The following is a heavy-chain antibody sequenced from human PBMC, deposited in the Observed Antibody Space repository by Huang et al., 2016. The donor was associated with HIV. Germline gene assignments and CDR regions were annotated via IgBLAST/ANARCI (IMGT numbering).Heavy chain of an antibody. CDR3: ARESRSTVVTIDAFDV. V-gene: IGHV3-21*06. CDR2: ITGSSHSI. D-gene: IGHD2-21*02. Sequence: RLSCVASGFGFNTYGMSWVRQAPGKGLEWISFITGSSHSIHYADSLKGRFTISRDNTKNTLYLEMTSLRADDTAIYYCARESRSTVVTIDAFDVWGQGTVVTVSS. CDR1: GFGFNTYG. J-gene: IGHJ3*01.